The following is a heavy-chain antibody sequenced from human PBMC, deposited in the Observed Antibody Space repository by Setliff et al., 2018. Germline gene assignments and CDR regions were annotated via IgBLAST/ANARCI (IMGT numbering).Heavy chain of an antibody. CDR2: IHNNGRI. Sequence: SETLSLTCSVSGASITSYYWSWIRQPPGKGLEWIAYIHNNGRIKYNPSLKSRVTISVDTSKNQFSLKVSSVTAADTAVYYCARSGSHNWFDPWGQGTLVTVSS. D-gene: IGHD3-3*01. CDR1: GASITSYY. CDR3: ARSGSHNWFDP. J-gene: IGHJ5*02. V-gene: IGHV4-4*08.